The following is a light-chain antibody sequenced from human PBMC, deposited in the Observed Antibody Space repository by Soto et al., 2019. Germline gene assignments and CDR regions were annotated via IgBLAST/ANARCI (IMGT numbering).Light chain of an antibody. CDR1: LSVGTN. J-gene: IGKJ1*01. CDR3: QQYNIWPRT. V-gene: IGKV3-15*01. CDR2: GAS. Sequence: EIVMTQSPGTLSVSPGERATLSCRASLSVGTNLAWYQQKPGQAPRLLIYGASTRATGISARFSGSGSGTEFSLTISSLQSEDFAVYYCQQYNIWPRTFGQGTKV.